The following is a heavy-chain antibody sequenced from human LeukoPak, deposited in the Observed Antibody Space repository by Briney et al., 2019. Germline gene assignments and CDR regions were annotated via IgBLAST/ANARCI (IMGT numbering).Heavy chain of an antibody. CDR1: GFTFSTYR. CDR3: ARAGYDVLTGYSAY. D-gene: IGHD3-9*01. Sequence: GRPLRLSCAASGFTFSTYRMHWVRQVPGKGLEWVAVISHDGSNKYYADSVKGRFTISRDNSKDTLFLQMNSLITRDTAVYYCARAGYDVLTGYSAYWGQGTLVTVSS. V-gene: IGHV3-30-3*01. J-gene: IGHJ4*02. CDR2: ISHDGSNK.